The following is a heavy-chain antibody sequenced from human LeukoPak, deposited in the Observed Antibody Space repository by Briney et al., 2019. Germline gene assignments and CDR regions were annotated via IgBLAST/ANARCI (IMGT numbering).Heavy chain of an antibody. CDR1: GGSISSSSYY. D-gene: IGHD4-17*01. CDR3: ASASPTVTSDAFDI. J-gene: IGHJ3*02. V-gene: IGHV4-39*01. CDR2: INYSGST. Sequence: SETLSLTCTVSGGSISSSSYYWGWIRQPPGKGLEWIGSINYSGSTYYNPSLKSRVTISVDTSKNQFSLKLSSVTAADTAVYYCASASPTVTSDAFDIWGQGTMVTVSS.